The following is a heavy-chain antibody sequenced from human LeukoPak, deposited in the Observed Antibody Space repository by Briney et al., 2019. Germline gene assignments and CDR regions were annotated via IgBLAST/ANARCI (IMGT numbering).Heavy chain of an antibody. CDR3: ATPGRIAVAGQFDY. J-gene: IGHJ4*02. CDR1: GVSISSSYSY. Sequence: ASETLSLTCTVSGVSISSSYSYWGWIRQPPGMGLEWIGSIYYTGNTYYNPSLKSRVTISVDTSKNQFSLKLSSVTAADTAVYYCATPGRIAVAGQFDYWGQGTLVTVSS. V-gene: IGHV4-39*01. CDR2: IYYTGNT. D-gene: IGHD6-19*01.